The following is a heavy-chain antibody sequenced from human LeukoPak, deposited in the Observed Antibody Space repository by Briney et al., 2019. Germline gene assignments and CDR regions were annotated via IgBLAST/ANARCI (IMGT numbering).Heavy chain of an antibody. Sequence: SGPTLLKPTPTLTLTCTFSGFSLSTRGGGVGWIRQPPGKALEWLSLIYWDDDKRYSPSLKSRLTITKDTSKNQVVLTMTIMDPVDTATYDFAHSPPGYYFDYWGQGTLVTVSS. J-gene: IGHJ4*02. CDR3: AHSPPGYYFDY. V-gene: IGHV2-5*02. CDR2: IYWDDDK. CDR1: GFSLSTRGGG.